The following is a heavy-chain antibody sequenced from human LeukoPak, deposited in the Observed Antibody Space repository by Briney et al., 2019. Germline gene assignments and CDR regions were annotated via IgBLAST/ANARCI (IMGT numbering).Heavy chain of an antibody. D-gene: IGHD3-22*01. CDR1: GGSFSGYY. J-gene: IGHJ4*02. CDR2: INHSGST. Sequence: PSETLSLTCAVYGGSFSGYYWSWIRQPPGKGLEWIGEINHSGSTNYNPSLKSRVTISVDTSKNQSSLKLSSVTAADTAVYYCAGTYYYDSSGYKWGQGTLVTVSS. V-gene: IGHV4-34*01. CDR3: AGTYYYDSSGYK.